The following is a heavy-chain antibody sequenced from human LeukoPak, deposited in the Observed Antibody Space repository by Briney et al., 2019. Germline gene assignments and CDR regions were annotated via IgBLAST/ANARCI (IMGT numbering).Heavy chain of an antibody. Sequence: HTGGSLRLSCAASGFSFSSFAMHWVRQAPGKGLEWVAVISYDGSNKFYADSVKGRFTISRDDSKNTLYLQMNSLRAADTAGYFCARDTMYSSGWGPFDYWGQGTLVTVSS. CDR2: ISYDGSNK. V-gene: IGHV3-30*01. J-gene: IGHJ4*02. D-gene: IGHD6-19*01. CDR1: GFSFSSFA. CDR3: ARDTMYSSGWGPFDY.